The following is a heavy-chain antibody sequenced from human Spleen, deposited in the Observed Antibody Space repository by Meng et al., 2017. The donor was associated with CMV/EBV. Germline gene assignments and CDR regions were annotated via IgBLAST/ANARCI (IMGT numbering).Heavy chain of an antibody. D-gene: IGHD2-2*01. CDR3: ARIAYCSSTSCSNGAIDY. J-gene: IGHJ4*02. Sequence: SGPTLVKPTETLTLTCTVSGFSLSNARMGVSWIRQPPGKALEWLAHIFSNDEKSYSTSLKSRLTISKDTSKSQVVLTMTNMDPVDTATYYCARIAYCSSTSCSNGAIDYWGQGTLVTVSS. CDR2: IFSNDEK. V-gene: IGHV2-26*01. CDR1: GFSLSNARMG.